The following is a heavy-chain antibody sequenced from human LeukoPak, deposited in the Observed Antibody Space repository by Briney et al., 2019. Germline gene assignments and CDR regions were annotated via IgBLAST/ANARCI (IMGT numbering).Heavy chain of an antibody. CDR1: GFTFSSYS. CDR3: VRDPNVGYCSSTSCYGWFDP. J-gene: IGHJ5*02. D-gene: IGHD2-2*01. Sequence: GGSLRLSCAASGFTFSSYSMNWVRQAPGKGLEWVSSISSSSSYIYYADSVKGRFTISRDNAKNSLYLQMNSLRAEDTAVYYCVRDPNVGYCSSTSCYGWFDPWGQGTLVTVSS. V-gene: IGHV3-21*01. CDR2: ISSSSSYI.